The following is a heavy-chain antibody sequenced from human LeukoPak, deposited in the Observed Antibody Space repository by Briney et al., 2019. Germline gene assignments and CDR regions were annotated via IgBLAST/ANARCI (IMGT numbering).Heavy chain of an antibody. CDR1: GFTFSSYG. Sequence: PGRSLRLSCAASGFTFSSYGMHWVRQAPGKGLEWVAVISYDGSNKYYADSVKGRFTISRDNSKNTLYLQMNSLRAEDTAVYYCAKGRTPFALIDYWGQGTLVTVSS. J-gene: IGHJ4*02. V-gene: IGHV3-30*18. CDR2: ISYDGSNK. D-gene: IGHD1-14*01. CDR3: AKGRTPFALIDY.